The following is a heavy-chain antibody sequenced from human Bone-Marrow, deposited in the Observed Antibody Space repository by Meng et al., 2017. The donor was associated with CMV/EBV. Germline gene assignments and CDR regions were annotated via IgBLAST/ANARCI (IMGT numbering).Heavy chain of an antibody. D-gene: IGHD5-12*01. CDR2: INPNSGGT. Sequence: ASVKVSCKASGYTFTGYYMHWVRQAPGQGLEWMGWINPNSGGTNYAQKFQGRVTMTRDTSISTAYMELSRLRSDDTAVYYCARVESGYEHFDYWGQGTLVTASS. CDR1: GYTFTGYY. J-gene: IGHJ4*02. CDR3: ARVESGYEHFDY. V-gene: IGHV1-2*02.